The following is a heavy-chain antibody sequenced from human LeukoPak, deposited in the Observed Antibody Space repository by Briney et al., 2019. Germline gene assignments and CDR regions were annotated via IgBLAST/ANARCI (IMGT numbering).Heavy chain of an antibody. J-gene: IGHJ5*02. Sequence: ASVKVSCKASGYTFTGYYMHWGRQAPGQGLEWMGIINPSGDFRSYAQKFKGRVTVTRDMSTRTVYMELSDLRPDDTAVYYCARDFSGEWEQVTGWWLDPWGQGTLVIVSS. CDR3: ARDFSGEWEQVTGWWLDP. V-gene: IGHV1-46*01. CDR1: GYTFTGYY. D-gene: IGHD3-16*01. CDR2: INPSGDFR.